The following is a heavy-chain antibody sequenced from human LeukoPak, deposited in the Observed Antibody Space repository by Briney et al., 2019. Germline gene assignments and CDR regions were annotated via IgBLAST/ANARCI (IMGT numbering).Heavy chain of an antibody. CDR2: IYSSGST. CDR3: ARKDGDY. CDR1: GASISAFH. J-gene: IGHJ4*02. V-gene: IGHV4-4*07. Sequence: SETLSLACTVSGASISAFHWTWFRQPAGKTLEWIGLIYSSGSTLLNPSLRTRVAMSLDLTKNQLSLSLTSLTAADTAMYYCARKDGDYWGQGTLVTVSS.